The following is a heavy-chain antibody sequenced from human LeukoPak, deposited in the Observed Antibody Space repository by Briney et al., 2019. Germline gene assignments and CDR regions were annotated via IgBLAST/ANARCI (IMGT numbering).Heavy chain of an antibody. CDR1: GYTFTSYD. V-gene: IGHV1-8*01. J-gene: IGHJ4*02. CDR3: ATGGEMANPRGFDY. Sequence: ASVKVSCKASGYTFTSYDINWVRQATGQGLEWMGGINPNSGNTGYAQKFQGRVTMTRTTSISTAYMELSSLRSEDTAVYYCATGGEMANPRGFDYWGQGTLVTVSS. CDR2: INPNSGNT. D-gene: IGHD5-24*01.